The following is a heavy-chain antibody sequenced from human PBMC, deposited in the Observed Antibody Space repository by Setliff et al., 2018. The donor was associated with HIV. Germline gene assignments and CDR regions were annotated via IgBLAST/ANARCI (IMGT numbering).Heavy chain of an antibody. V-gene: IGHV4-61*02. D-gene: IGHD1-26*01. CDR3: ASRYHGAVSAFDI. CDR2: IYASGST. J-gene: IGHJ3*02. CDR1: GGSISSGSYY. Sequence: PSETLSLTCTVSGGSISSGSYYWSWIRQPAGKGLEWIGRIYASGSTNYNPSLKSRVTISVDTSKNQFSLKLSAVTAADTAVYYCASRYHGAVSAFDIWGQGTMVTVSS.